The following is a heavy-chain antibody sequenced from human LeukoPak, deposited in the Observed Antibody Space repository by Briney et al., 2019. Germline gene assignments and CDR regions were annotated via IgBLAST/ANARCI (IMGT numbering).Heavy chain of an antibody. CDR1: GYTLTELS. Sequence: ASVKVSCKVSGYTLTELSMHWVRQAPGKGLEWMGGFEPEDGETIYAQKFQGRVTMTTDTSTSTAYMELRSLRSDDTAVYYCARDLKRSRARWENLGLDPWGQGTLVTVSS. CDR2: FEPEDGET. D-gene: IGHD3-16*01. J-gene: IGHJ5*02. CDR3: ARDLKRSRARWENLGLDP. V-gene: IGHV1-24*01.